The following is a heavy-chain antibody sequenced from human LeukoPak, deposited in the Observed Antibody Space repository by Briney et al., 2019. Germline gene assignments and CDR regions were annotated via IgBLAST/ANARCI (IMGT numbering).Heavy chain of an antibody. J-gene: IGHJ4*02. CDR2: IRGSGTGT. CDR3: AKDWEYCSGGSCRTYDGLDY. V-gene: IGHV3-23*01. CDR1: GFTFGSYA. Sequence: PGGSLRLSCAASGFTFGSYAMTWVRQAPGKGLEWVSAIRGSGTGTNYGDSVKGRFTISRHNSKNTLYLQMNSLRAEDTAVYYCAKDWEYCSGGSCRTYDGLDYWGQGTLVTVSS. D-gene: IGHD2-15*01.